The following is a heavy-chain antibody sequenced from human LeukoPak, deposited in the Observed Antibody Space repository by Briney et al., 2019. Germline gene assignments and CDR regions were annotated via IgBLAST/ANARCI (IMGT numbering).Heavy chain of an antibody. J-gene: IGHJ4*02. CDR1: GGSISSYY. D-gene: IGHD2-2*02. CDR2: IYYSGST. V-gene: IGHV4-59*01. CDR3: ARTIHLGAYFDY. Sequence: SETLSLTCTVSGGSISSYYWSWIRQPPGKGLEWIGYIYYSGSTNYNPSLKSRVTISVDTSKNQFSLKLTSVTAADTAVYFCARTIHLGAYFDYWGQGTLVTVSS.